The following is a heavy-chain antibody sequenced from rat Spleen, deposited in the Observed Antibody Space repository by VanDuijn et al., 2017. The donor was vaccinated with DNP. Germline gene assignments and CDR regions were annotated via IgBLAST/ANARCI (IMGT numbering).Heavy chain of an antibody. Sequence: EVQLVESGGGLVQPGRSQKLSCAVSGFTFSNYGMAWVRQAPTKGLEWVATISYNGGSPYYRDSVKGRFTISRDNAQSTLYLQMDSLRSEDTATYYCARHRTIMPYYYAMDAWGQGASVTVSS. D-gene: IGHD3-8*01. V-gene: IGHV5-29*01. CDR3: ARHRTIMPYYYAMDA. CDR2: ISYNGGSP. J-gene: IGHJ4*01. CDR1: GFTFSNYG.